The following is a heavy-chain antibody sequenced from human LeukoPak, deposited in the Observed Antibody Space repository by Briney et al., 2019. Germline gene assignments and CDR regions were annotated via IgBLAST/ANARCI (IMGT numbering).Heavy chain of an antibody. V-gene: IGHV4-59*01. CDR3: ARAEGEYGDYNYYYYYGMDV. CDR2: IYYSGST. J-gene: IGHJ6*02. D-gene: IGHD4-17*01. CDR1: GGSISSYY. Sequence: PSETLSLTCTVSGGSISSYYWSWIRQPPGKGLEWIGYIYYSGSTNYNPSLKSRVTISVDTSKNHFFRKLSAVTAADTAVFYFARAEGEYGDYNYYYYYGMDVWGQGTTVTVSS.